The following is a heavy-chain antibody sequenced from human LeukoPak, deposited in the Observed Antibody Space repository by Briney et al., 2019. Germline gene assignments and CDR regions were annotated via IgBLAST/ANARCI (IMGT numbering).Heavy chain of an antibody. CDR3: ARGRYSSTTYSFDY. Sequence: GGSLRLSCAASGFTVSSYAMHWVRQPIGKGLEWVSALGIAGDTFYPGSVKGRFTTSRENAKNSLYLQMNSLRAEDTAMYYCARGRYSSTTYSFDYWGQGTLVTVSS. CDR1: GFTVSSYA. D-gene: IGHD6-13*01. J-gene: IGHJ4*02. CDR2: LGIAGDT. V-gene: IGHV3-13*01.